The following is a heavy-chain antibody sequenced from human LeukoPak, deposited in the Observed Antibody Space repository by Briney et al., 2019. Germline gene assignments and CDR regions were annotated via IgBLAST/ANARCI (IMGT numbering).Heavy chain of an antibody. V-gene: IGHV3-21*01. Sequence: KPGGSLRLSYAASGFTFSDYSMNWVRQAPGKGLEWVSSISRNSGYIYDADSVKGRFTISRDNAKNSLYLQMNSLRAEDTAVYYCARAASRSYYYFDYWGQGALVTVSS. CDR2: ISRNSGYI. J-gene: IGHJ4*02. D-gene: IGHD2-21*01. CDR1: GFTFSDYS. CDR3: ARAASRSYYYFDY.